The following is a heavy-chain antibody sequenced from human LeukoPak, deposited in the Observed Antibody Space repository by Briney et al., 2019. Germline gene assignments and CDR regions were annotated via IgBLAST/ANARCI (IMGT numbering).Heavy chain of an antibody. CDR3: ARDGPTTVVTPYWHFDL. V-gene: IGHV1-2*02. CDR1: GYTFTGYY. Sequence: ASVKVSCKASGYTFTGYYMHWVRQAPGQGFEWMGWINPNSGGTNYAQKFQGRVTMTRDTSISTAYMELSRLRSDDTAVYYCARDGPTTVVTPYWHFDLWGRGTLVTVSS. CDR2: INPNSGGT. D-gene: IGHD4-23*01. J-gene: IGHJ2*01.